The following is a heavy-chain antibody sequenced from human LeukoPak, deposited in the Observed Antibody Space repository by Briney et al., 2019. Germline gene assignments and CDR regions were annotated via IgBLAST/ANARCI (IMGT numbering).Heavy chain of an antibody. V-gene: IGHV3-21*01. CDR2: ISPSAMYI. CDR3: ARERTHMTTIDY. J-gene: IGHJ4*02. Sequence: GGSLRLSCAASGFTFDDYAMHWVRQTPGKGLEWVSSISPSAMYIYYADSVKGRFTISRDNAKNSLYLQMNSLRAEDTAVYYCARERTHMTTIDYWGQGTLVTVSS. D-gene: IGHD4-17*01. CDR1: GFTFDDYA.